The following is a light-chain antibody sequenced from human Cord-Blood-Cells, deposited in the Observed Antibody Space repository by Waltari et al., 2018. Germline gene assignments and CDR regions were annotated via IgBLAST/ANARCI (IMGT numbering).Light chain of an antibody. Sequence: QSVLTQPPSVSGAPGQRVTISCTGSSSNIGAGYDVHGYQQLPGTAPKLLIYGNSNRPSGFPDRFSGSKSGTSASLAITGLQAEDEADYYCQSYDSSLSGWVFGGGTKLTVL. CDR3: QSYDSSLSGWV. V-gene: IGLV1-40*01. J-gene: IGLJ3*02. CDR1: SSNIGAGYD. CDR2: GNS.